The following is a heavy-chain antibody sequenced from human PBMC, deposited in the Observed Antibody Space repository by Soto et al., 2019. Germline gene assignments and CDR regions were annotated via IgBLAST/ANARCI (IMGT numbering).Heavy chain of an antibody. V-gene: IGHV1-18*01. CDR1: GYSFSDNG. CDR3: ARVYSDYLDY. Sequence: QVHLVQSEGEAKKPGASVKVSCKASGYSFSDNGITWVRQAPGHGLEWMGWISAENGKTNYAPKFQGRVTMTTETTTSTASMELKNLKHDDTAVYYCARVYSDYLDYWGQGTLVTVSS. J-gene: IGHJ4*02. D-gene: IGHD1-26*01. CDR2: ISAENGKT.